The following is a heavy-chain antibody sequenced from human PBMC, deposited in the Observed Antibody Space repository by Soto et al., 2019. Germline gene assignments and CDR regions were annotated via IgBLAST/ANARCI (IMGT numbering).Heavy chain of an antibody. Sequence: HPGGSLRLSCAASGFTFSSYAMSWVRQAPGKGLELVSAISGSGGSTYYADSVKGRFTISRDNSKNTLYLQMNSLRAEDTAVYYCAKDHYGDYARRKTNYGMDVWGQGTAVTVSS. D-gene: IGHD4-17*01. CDR3: AKDHYGDYARRKTNYGMDV. V-gene: IGHV3-23*01. J-gene: IGHJ6*02. CDR2: ISGSGGST. CDR1: GFTFSSYA.